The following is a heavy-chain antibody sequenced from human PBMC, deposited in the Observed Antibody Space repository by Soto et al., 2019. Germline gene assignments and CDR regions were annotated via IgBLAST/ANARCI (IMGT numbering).Heavy chain of an antibody. CDR3: ARVQSFAVVTPWFDP. J-gene: IGHJ5*02. CDR2: IFANGEK. Sequence: SGPTLVNPTETLTLTCTVSGFSFSNTKMGVSWIRQTPGKALEWLAHIFANGEKSYIPSLKSRLTISKDTSKSQVVLTMTNMDPVDTGTYYCARVQSFAVVTPWFDPWGQGTLVTVSS. CDR1: GFSFSNTKMG. D-gene: IGHD3-3*01. V-gene: IGHV2-26*01.